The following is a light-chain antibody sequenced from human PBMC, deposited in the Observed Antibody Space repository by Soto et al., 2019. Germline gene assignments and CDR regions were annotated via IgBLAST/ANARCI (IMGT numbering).Light chain of an antibody. CDR1: QSVGSY. J-gene: IGKJ3*01. V-gene: IGKV3-11*01. CDR3: QQRTTRPPGT. CDR2: DAS. Sequence: ELVLTQSPVTPSLSPGERATLSCRASQSVGSYLAWSQHKPGHAPRLLIYDASHRATGIPARFSGSGSGTDFTLAISSLEPEDFAVYYCQQRTTRPPGTFGPGTKVDSK.